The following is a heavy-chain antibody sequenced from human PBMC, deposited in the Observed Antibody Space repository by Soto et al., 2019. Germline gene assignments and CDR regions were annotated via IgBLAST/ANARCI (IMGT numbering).Heavy chain of an antibody. CDR3: ARVLVLMVYATNWFDP. D-gene: IGHD2-8*01. Sequence: KPSETLSLTCAVYGGSFSGYYWSWIRQPPGKGLEWIREINHSGSTNYNPSLKSRVTISVDTSKNQFSLKLSSVTAADTAVYYCARVLVLMVYATNWFDPWGQGTLVTVSS. V-gene: IGHV4-34*01. J-gene: IGHJ5*02. CDR2: INHSGST. CDR1: GGSFSGYY.